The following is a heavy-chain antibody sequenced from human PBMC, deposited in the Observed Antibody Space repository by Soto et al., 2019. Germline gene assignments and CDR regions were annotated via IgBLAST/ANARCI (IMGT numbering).Heavy chain of an antibody. Sequence: SETLSLPCTVSGASISGFYWSWIRKSAGKGLEWIGRIYATGTTDYNPSLKSRVMMSVDTSKKQLCLKLRSVTAPNTAVYYCVRDGTKTLRDWFDPWGQGISVTVSS. CDR2: IYATGTT. CDR1: GASISGFY. D-gene: IGHD1-1*01. CDR3: VRDGTKTLRDWFDP. J-gene: IGHJ5*02. V-gene: IGHV4-4*07.